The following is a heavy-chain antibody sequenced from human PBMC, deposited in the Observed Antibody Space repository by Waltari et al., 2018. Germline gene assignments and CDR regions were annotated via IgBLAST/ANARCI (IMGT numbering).Heavy chain of an antibody. CDR3: ARIPYYYDKAPLDS. D-gene: IGHD3-22*01. CDR1: GGTFSSYG. CDR2: IIPFFGSP. V-gene: IGHV1-69*18. Sequence: QVQLVQSGAEVKKPGSSVKVSCKASGGTFSSYGNNWVRQAPGQRLEWMGKIIPFFGSPDYAENFQGRVTITADESTTTTYLELSSLRSEDTAVYYCARIPYYYDKAPLDSWGQGTQVTVSP. J-gene: IGHJ4*02.